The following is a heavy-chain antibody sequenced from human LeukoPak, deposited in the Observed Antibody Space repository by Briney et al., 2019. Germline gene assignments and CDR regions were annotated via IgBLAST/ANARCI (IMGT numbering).Heavy chain of an antibody. CDR3: ARERRQLWLIGCFDY. J-gene: IGHJ4*02. CDR1: GFTFSIYW. V-gene: IGHV3-7*01. CDR2: IKQDGSEM. D-gene: IGHD5-18*01. Sequence: GGSLRLSCAASGFTFSIYWMSWVRQAPGKGLEWVANIKQDGSEMYYVDSVEGRFTISRDNAKSSLYLQMNSLRADDTAVYYCARERRQLWLIGCFDYWGQGTLVTVSS.